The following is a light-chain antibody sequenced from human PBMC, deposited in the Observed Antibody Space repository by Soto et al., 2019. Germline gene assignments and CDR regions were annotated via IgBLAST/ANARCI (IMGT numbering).Light chain of an antibody. Sequence: EVVMTQSPATLSVSPGERATLSCRASESVSRNLAWYQQKPGQAPRVLIYAASIRATGIPDRFSGSGSGTDFSLTISRLEPEDFAVYYCHQYDNTPQTFGQGTKVDIK. CDR3: HQYDNTPQT. CDR1: ESVSRN. J-gene: IGKJ2*01. V-gene: IGKV3D-15*01. CDR2: AAS.